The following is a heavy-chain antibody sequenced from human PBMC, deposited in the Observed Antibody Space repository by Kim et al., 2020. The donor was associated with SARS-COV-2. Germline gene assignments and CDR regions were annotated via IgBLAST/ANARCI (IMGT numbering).Heavy chain of an antibody. D-gene: IGHD2-15*01. CDR3: ARGGDIVVVVAATMDY. V-gene: IGHV1-8*01. CDR2: MNPNSGNT. J-gene: IGHJ4*02. Sequence: ASVKVSCKASGYTFTSYDINWVRQATGQGLEWMGWMNPNSGNTGYAQKFQGRVTMTRNTSISTAYMELSSLRSEDTAVYYCARGGDIVVVVAATMDYWGQGTLVTVSS. CDR1: GYTFTSYD.